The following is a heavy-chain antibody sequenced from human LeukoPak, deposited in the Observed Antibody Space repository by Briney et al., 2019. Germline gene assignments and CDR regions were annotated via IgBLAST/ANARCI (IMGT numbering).Heavy chain of an antibody. V-gene: IGHV4-34*01. D-gene: IGHD5-18*01. CDR1: GGSFRGYY. J-gene: IGHJ5*02. CDR3: ARRRYSYGSYNWFDP. Sequence: SETLSLTCAVYGGSFRGYYWSWIRQPPGKGLEWIGEINHSGSTNYNPSLKSRVTISVDTSKNQFSLKLSSVTAADTAVYYCARRRYSYGSYNWFDPWGQGTLVTVSS. CDR2: INHSGST.